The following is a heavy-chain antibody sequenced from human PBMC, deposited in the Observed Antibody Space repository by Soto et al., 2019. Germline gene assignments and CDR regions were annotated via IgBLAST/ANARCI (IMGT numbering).Heavy chain of an antibody. CDR2: IYPGDSDT. CDR1: DTTXW. V-gene: IGHV5-51*01. Sequence: ASLKISFQSSDTTXWIGWVRQKPVKGLEWMGIIYPGDSDTKYSPSFQGQVTISVDKSISTAYLHWSSLKASDTATYYCARLVNYYFGMDVWGLGTTVTVSS. CDR3: ARLVNYYFGMDV. J-gene: IGHJ6*02.